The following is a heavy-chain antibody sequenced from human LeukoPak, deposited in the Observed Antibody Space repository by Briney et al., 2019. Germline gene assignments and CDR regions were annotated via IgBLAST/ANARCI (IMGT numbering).Heavy chain of an antibody. Sequence: ASVKVSCKVSGYTLTELSMHWVRQAPGKGLEWMGGFDPEDGETIYAQKFQGGVTMTEDTSTDTAYMELSSLRSEDTAVYYCATNSKDIVVVYDGMDVWGQGTTVTVSS. V-gene: IGHV1-24*01. D-gene: IGHD2-2*01. J-gene: IGHJ6*02. CDR2: FDPEDGET. CDR1: GYTLTELS. CDR3: ATNSKDIVVVYDGMDV.